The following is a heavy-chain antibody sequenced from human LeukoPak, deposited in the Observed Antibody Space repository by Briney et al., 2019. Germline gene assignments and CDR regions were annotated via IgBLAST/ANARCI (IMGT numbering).Heavy chain of an antibody. Sequence: GGSLRLSCAASGFTFSSYAMSWVRQAPGKGLEWVSGLSGSGDDTDYADYVKGRFTISRDNSKNTVYLQMNSLRAEDTAVYYCAVQRGGDGYNTFDYWGQGTLVTVSS. D-gene: IGHD5-24*01. V-gene: IGHV3-23*01. CDR3: AVQRGGDGYNTFDY. CDR1: GFTFSSYA. CDR2: LSGSGDDT. J-gene: IGHJ4*02.